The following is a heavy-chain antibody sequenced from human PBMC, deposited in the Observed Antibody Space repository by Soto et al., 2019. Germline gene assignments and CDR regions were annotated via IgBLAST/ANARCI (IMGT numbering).Heavy chain of an antibody. Sequence: GGSLRLSXAASGFTVSSNYMSWVRQAPGKGLEWVSVIYSGGSTYYADSVKGRFTISRDNSKNTLYLQMNSLRAEDTAVYYCARESRGTTHYYYYYYGMDVWGQGTRVTVS. CDR2: IYSGGST. V-gene: IGHV3-53*01. J-gene: IGHJ6*02. D-gene: IGHD4-17*01. CDR3: ARESRGTTHYYYYYYGMDV. CDR1: GFTVSSNY.